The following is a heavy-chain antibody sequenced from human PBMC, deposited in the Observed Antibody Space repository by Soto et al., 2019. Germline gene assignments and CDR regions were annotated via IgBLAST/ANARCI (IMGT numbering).Heavy chain of an antibody. J-gene: IGHJ4*02. D-gene: IGHD6-13*01. V-gene: IGHV5-51*01. CDR1: GYSFTSYW. CDR3: ARHGPRYSSSWLSIDY. Sequence: EVQLVQSGAEVKKPGESLKISCKGSGYSFTSYWIGWVRQMPGKGLEWMGNIYPGDSDTRYSPSFQGQVTISADKSISTAYLQWSSLKASDTAMYYCARHGPRYSSSWLSIDYWGQGTLVTVSS. CDR2: IYPGDSDT.